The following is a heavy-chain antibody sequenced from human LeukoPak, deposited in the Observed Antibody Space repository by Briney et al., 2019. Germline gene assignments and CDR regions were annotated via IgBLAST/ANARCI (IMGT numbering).Heavy chain of an antibody. D-gene: IGHD5-24*01. CDR3: DF. Sequence: SETLSLTCTVSGDSLSNTSYFWAWIRQPPGTGLEWIGSFSYGRDTYYNPSLKGRVTISVDTSKNQFSLNYCARDRRDGYNYDLDFWGQGTLVTVSS. CDR2: FSYGRDT. CDR1: GDSLSNTSYF. J-gene: IGHJ4*02. V-gene: IGHV4-39*07.